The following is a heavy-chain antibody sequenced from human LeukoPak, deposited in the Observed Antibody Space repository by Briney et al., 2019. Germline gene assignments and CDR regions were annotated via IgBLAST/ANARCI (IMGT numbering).Heavy chain of an antibody. CDR2: ISGSGGST. CDR1: GFTFSSYA. D-gene: IGHD3-22*01. V-gene: IGHV3-23*01. Sequence: GGSLRLSCAASGFTFSSYAMSWVRQAPGKGLEWVSAISGSGGSTYYADSVKGRFTISRDNSRNTLYLQMNSLRAEDTAVYCCAKLTFTMIVVVNDFDYWGQGTLVTVSS. CDR3: AKLTFTMIVVVNDFDY. J-gene: IGHJ4*02.